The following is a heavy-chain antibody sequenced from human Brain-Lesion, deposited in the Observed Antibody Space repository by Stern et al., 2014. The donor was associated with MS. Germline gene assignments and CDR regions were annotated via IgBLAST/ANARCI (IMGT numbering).Heavy chain of an antibody. CDR1: GGPISSSTYY. D-gene: IGHD1-26*01. CDR3: ARHDSVPRPSQLYSARDRGPDYFDY. Sequence: QVQLVESGPGLEKPSATLSLPCTVSGGPISSSTYYWAWIRPPPGKGLEWIGNIYYSGFTSFNPSLKIRVTISLVMSKNRFSLKLSSVTAADTAIYFCARHDSVPRPSQLYSARDRGPDYFDYWGQGTLVTVSS. J-gene: IGHJ4*02. CDR2: IYYSGFT. V-gene: IGHV4-39*01.